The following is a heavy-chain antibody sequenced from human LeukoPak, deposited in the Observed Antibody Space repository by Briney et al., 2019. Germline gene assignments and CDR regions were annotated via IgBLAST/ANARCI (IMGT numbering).Heavy chain of an antibody. CDR2: IYPGDSDT. D-gene: IGHD3-22*01. J-gene: IGHJ3*02. V-gene: IGHV5-51*01. CDR1: GDDFTTYW. CDR3: ARRVVQDFDI. Sequence: GESLKISCQASGDDFTTYWIAWVRQTPGRGLEWMGTIYPGDSDTRYSPSFQGQVTISADKSISTAYLQWSSLKASDTAMYYCARRVVQDFDIWGQGTMVTVSS.